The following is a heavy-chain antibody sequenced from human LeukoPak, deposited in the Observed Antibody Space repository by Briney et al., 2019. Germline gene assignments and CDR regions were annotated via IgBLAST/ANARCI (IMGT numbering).Heavy chain of an antibody. CDR1: GFTFDDYG. CDR3: ARDGGYYYDSSGYSVFDY. Sequence: GGSLRLSCAASGFTFDDYGMSWVRQAPGKGLKWVSGINWNGGSTGYADSVKGRFTISRDNAKNSLYLQMNSLRAEDTALYYCARDGGYYYDSSGYSVFDYWGQGTLVTVSS. V-gene: IGHV3-20*04. J-gene: IGHJ4*02. CDR2: INWNGGST. D-gene: IGHD3-22*01.